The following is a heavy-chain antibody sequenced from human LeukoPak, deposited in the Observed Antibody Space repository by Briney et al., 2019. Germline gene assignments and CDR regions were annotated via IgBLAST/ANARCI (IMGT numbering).Heavy chain of an antibody. V-gene: IGHV3-11*04. CDR1: GFTFSDHY. D-gene: IGHD7-27*01. CDR3: ARVCCDWLTGGYFDY. Sequence: GGSLRLSCAASGFTFSDHYMSWIRQAPGKGLEWISYISGSGSPIYYAGSVEGRFTISRDNAKSSLYLQVNSLRAEDTAVYYCARVCCDWLTGGYFDYWGQGALVTVSS. CDR2: ISGSGSPI. J-gene: IGHJ4*02.